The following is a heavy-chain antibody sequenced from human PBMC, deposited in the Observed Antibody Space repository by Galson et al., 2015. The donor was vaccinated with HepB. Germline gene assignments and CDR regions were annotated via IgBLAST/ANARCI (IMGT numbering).Heavy chain of an antibody. CDR1: GYTFAGYY. CDR3: AREVVTYCGGDCSDAFDI. J-gene: IGHJ3*02. V-gene: IGHV1-2*06. CDR2: INPDSGDT. Sequence: SVKVSCKASGYTFAGYYMHWVRQAPGQGLEWMGRINPDSGDTNYAQNFQGRVTMTRDTSISTAYMELSRLISDDTAVYYCAREVVTYCGGDCSDAFDIWGQGTMVTVSS. D-gene: IGHD2-21*01.